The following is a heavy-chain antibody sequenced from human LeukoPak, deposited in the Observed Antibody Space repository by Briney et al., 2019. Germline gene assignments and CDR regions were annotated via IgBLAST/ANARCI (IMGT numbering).Heavy chain of an antibody. J-gene: IGHJ5*02. V-gene: IGHV4-39*01. CDR3: ARIYCSSTTCYFPSWFDP. Sequence: PSETLSLTCTVAGGSISSDVHYWDWIRQAPGKGLEWIGSLLYNGNTWYNPSLESRVTISVDTSKNQFSLKLTSVTAADTAVYYCARIYCSSTTCYFPSWFDPWGQGTLVTVSS. CDR2: LLYNGNT. D-gene: IGHD2-2*01. CDR1: GGSISSDVHY.